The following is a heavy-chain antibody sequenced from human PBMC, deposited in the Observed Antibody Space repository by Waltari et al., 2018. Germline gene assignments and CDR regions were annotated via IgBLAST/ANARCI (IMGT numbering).Heavy chain of an antibody. V-gene: IGHV4-34*01. Sequence: QVQLQQWGAGLLKPSETLSLTCAVYGGSFSGYYWSWIRQPPGKGLEWIGEINHSGSTNYNPSLKSRVTISVDTSKNQFSLKLSSVTAADTAVYYCARAYGGNYFFDYWGQGTLVTVSS. J-gene: IGHJ4*02. CDR2: INHSGST. CDR1: GGSFSGYY. CDR3: ARAYGGNYFFDY. D-gene: IGHD4-17*01.